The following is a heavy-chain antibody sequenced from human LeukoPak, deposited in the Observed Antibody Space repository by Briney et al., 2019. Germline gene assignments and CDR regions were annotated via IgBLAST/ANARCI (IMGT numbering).Heavy chain of an antibody. CDR3: ARERNLMSRAFDI. CDR2: ISYDGSNK. CDR1: GFTFSSYA. J-gene: IGHJ3*02. D-gene: IGHD5/OR15-5a*01. Sequence: GGSLRLSCAASGFTFSSYAMHWVRQAPGKGLEWVAVISYDGSNKYYADSVKGRFTISRDNSKNTLYPQMNSLRAEDTAVYYCARERNLMSRAFDIWGQGTMVTVSS. V-gene: IGHV3-30-3*01.